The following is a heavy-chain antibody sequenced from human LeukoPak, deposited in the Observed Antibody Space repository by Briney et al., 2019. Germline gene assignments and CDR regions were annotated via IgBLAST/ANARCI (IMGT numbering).Heavy chain of an antibody. CDR3: SNLVSS. CDR2: IRSKAHSYAT. Sequence: GGSLRLSCAASGFGFSGSSIHWVRQASGKGLEWVGRIRSKAHSYATVYSASVEGRFTISRDDSRNTAYLQMNSLKTEDTAIYYCSNLVSSGGQGTLVTVSS. V-gene: IGHV3-73*01. D-gene: IGHD2-2*01. CDR1: GFGFSGSS. J-gene: IGHJ4*02.